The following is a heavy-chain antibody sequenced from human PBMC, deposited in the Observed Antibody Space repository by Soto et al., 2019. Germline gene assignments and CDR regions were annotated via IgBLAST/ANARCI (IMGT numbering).Heavy chain of an antibody. D-gene: IGHD4-4*01. J-gene: IGHJ6*02. CDR1: GYTFTGYY. V-gene: IGHV1-2*02. Sequence: GASVNVSCKASGYTFTGYYIHWGRQAPGQGLEWMGWINPNSGGTNYAQKFQGKVTMTRDTSISTAYMELSRLRSDDTAVYYCARGKPPYDYSSYYYYGMDVWGQGTTVTVSS. CDR2: INPNSGGT. CDR3: ARGKPPYDYSSYYYYGMDV.